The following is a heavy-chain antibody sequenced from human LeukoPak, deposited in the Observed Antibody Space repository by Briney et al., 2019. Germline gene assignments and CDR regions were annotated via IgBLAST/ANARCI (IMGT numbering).Heavy chain of an antibody. Sequence: GGSLGLSCAASGFTVSSNYMSWVRQAPGKGLEWVSVIYSGGSTYYADSVKGRFTISRDNFKNTLYLQMNSLRAEDTAVYYCATRRVSDYWGQGTLVTVSS. CDR3: ATRRVSDY. V-gene: IGHV3-66*02. CDR2: IYSGGST. D-gene: IGHD5/OR15-5a*01. CDR1: GFTVSSNY. J-gene: IGHJ4*02.